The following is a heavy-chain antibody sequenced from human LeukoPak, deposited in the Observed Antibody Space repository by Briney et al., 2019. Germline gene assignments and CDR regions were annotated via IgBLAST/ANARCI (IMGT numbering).Heavy chain of an antibody. CDR1: GFTFSDYY. J-gene: IGHJ4*02. V-gene: IGHV3-66*01. Sequence: GGSLRLSCAASGFTFSDYYMSWVRQAPGKGLEWVSIIYSGGSTYYADSVKGRFTISRDNSKNTLFLQMNSLRVEDTAVYYCARDMRYCSGGSCYPFYHDYWGQGTLVTVSS. CDR3: ARDMRYCSGGSCYPFYHDY. D-gene: IGHD2-15*01. CDR2: IYSGGST.